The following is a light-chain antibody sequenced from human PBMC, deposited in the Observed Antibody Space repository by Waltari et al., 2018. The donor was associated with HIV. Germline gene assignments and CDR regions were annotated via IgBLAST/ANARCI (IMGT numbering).Light chain of an antibody. CDR3: SSYTSSSTLVV. J-gene: IGLJ2*01. CDR2: EVS. Sequence: QSALTQPASVSGSPGQSITIPCTGTSSDVGGYNYVSWYQQHPGKAPKLMIYEVSNRPSGVSNRFSGSKSGNTAPLTISGLQAEDEADYYCSSYTSSSTLVVFGGGTKLTVL. V-gene: IGLV2-14*01. CDR1: SSDVGGYNY.